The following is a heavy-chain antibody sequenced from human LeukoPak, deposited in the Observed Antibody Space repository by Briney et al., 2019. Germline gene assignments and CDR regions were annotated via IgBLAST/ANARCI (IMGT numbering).Heavy chain of an antibody. J-gene: IGHJ4*01. CDR1: GFTFSSYE. D-gene: IGHD3-22*01. CDR3: AKYAGAGAYDRHNEFDS. CDR2: VAYDGSNK. V-gene: IGHV3-30*18. Sequence: GGSLRRSGGASGFTFSSYEMNWVRQGPGKGREGVAVVAYDGSNKDPADSLKGRVTISRDNSKNTLFLERNSLRPEDTAVYYCAKYAGAGAYDRHNEFDSWGQGTLVTVSS.